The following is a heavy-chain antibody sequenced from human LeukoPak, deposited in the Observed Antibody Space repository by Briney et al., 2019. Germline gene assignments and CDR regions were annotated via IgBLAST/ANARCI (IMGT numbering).Heavy chain of an antibody. D-gene: IGHD3-3*01. CDR1: GGSISSYY. V-gene: IGHV4-59*08. CDR3: ARQRGYYDFWSGYLSDNWFDP. J-gene: IGHJ5*02. CDR2: IYYSGST. Sequence: SETLSLTCTVSGGSISSYYWSRIRQPPGKGLEWIGYIYYSGSTNYNPSLKSRVTISVDTSKNQFSLKLSSVTAADTAVYYCARQRGYYDFWSGYLSDNWFDPWGQGTLVTVSS.